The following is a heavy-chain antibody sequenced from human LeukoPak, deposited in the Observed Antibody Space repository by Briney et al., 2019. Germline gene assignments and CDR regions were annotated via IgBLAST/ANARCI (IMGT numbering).Heavy chain of an antibody. Sequence: GGSLRLSCAASGFTFSSYAMHWVRQAPGKGLEWVAVISYDRSYKYYADSVKGRFTISRGNSKNTLYLQMNSLRAEDTAVYYCARDSGWLGDFDYWGQGTLVTVFS. D-gene: IGHD3-10*01. CDR3: ARDSGWLGDFDY. CDR2: ISYDRSYK. V-gene: IGHV3-30-3*01. CDR1: GFTFSSYA. J-gene: IGHJ4*02.